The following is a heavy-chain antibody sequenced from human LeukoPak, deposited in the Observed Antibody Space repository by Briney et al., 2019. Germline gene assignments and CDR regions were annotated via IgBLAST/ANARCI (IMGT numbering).Heavy chain of an antibody. V-gene: IGHV1-2*02. CDR2: INPHSGGT. J-gene: IGHJ1*01. D-gene: IGHD3-22*01. Sequence: EASVKVSCKASGYTFTGYYMHWVRQAPGQGLEWMGWINPHSGGTDYSQEFQGRVTMTRDTSFTTAYMELSSLRSDDTAVYYCARDNYDDSGDYFYPGYWGQGTLVTVSS. CDR3: ARDNYDDSGDYFYPGY. CDR1: GYTFTGYY.